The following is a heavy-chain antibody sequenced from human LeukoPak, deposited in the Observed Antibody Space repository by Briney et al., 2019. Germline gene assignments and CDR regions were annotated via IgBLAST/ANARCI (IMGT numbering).Heavy chain of an antibody. V-gene: IGHV1-2*02. CDR1: GYTFTGYY. Sequence: ASVKVSCKASGYTFTGYYMHWVRQAPGQGLEWMGWINPNSGGTNYAQKFQGRVTMTRDTSISTAYMELSRLRSDDTAVYYCARDIHITMVRGVTPYNWFDPWGQGTLVTVSS. D-gene: IGHD3-10*01. CDR3: ARDIHITMVRGVTPYNWFDP. CDR2: INPNSGGT. J-gene: IGHJ5*02.